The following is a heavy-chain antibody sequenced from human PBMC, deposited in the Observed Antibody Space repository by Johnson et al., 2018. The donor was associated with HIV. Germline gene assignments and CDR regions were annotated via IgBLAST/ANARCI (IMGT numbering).Heavy chain of an antibody. Sequence: EMQLVESGGGVVRPGGSLRLSCAASGFTFDDYGMSWVRQAPGKGLEWVSAISGSGGSTYYADSVKGRFTISRDNSKKTLYLQMNSLRAEDPAVHSCARASGEMWALRIAFDIWGEGTMVTVSS. CDR2: ISGSGGST. CDR1: GFTFDDYG. D-gene: IGHD1-26*01. J-gene: IGHJ3*02. CDR3: ARASGEMWALRIAFDI. V-gene: IGHV3-23*04.